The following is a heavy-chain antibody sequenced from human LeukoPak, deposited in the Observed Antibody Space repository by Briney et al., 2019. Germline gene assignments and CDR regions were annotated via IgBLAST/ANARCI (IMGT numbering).Heavy chain of an antibody. CDR3: ARDGDDSSGYLSAFDI. D-gene: IGHD3-22*01. CDR1: GGSISSNY. Sequence: SETLSLTCTVSGGSISSNYWSWIRQPPGKGLEWIGYIYYNGNTNYNPSLKSRVTTSVDTSKNQFSLKLSFVTAADTAVYYCARDGDDSSGYLSAFDIWGQGTMVTVSS. V-gene: IGHV4-59*01. J-gene: IGHJ3*02. CDR2: IYYNGNT.